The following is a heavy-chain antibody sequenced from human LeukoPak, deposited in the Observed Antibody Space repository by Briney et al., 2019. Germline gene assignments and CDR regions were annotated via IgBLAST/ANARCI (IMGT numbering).Heavy chain of an antibody. J-gene: IGHJ4*02. D-gene: IGHD3-22*01. CDR3: AREVSEGFDF. Sequence: PGGSLRLSCTASGFTFSGYSMNWIRQAPGKGLEWVSSFGTRSTSVYHAGSVKGRFAISRDNAKNSLYLQMNSLRAEDTALYYCAREVSEGFDFWGQGTLVTVSS. CDR1: GFTFSGYS. CDR2: FGTRSTSV. V-gene: IGHV3-21*01.